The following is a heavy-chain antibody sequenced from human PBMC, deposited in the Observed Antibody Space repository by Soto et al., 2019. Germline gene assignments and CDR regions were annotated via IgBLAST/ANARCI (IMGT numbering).Heavy chain of an antibody. CDR2: IYYSGST. CDR3: ARASGGAGYFDY. CDR1: GGSISSGGYY. J-gene: IGHJ4*02. Sequence: QVQLQESGPGLVKPSQTLSLTCTVSGGSISSGGYYWSWIRQHPGKGLEWIGYIYYSGSTYYNPPLKSRVTISVDTSKNQFSLKLSSVTAADTAVYYCARASGGAGYFDYWGQGTLVTVSS. D-gene: IGHD1-26*01. V-gene: IGHV4-31*03.